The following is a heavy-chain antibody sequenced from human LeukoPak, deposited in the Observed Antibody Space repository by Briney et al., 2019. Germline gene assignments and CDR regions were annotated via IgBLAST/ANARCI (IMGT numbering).Heavy chain of an antibody. Sequence: GGSLRLSCAVSGFTFSSYALTWVRQAPGRGLEWVSAIGGAGYNTYYADSVKGRFTTSRDNSKDTLYLQMSSLRADDTAVYYCAKSRGWGYHDSSGFLGSASDIWGQGTMVTVSS. CDR1: GFTFSSYA. J-gene: IGHJ3*02. CDR3: AKSRGWGYHDSSGFLGSASDI. V-gene: IGHV3-23*01. CDR2: IGGAGYNT. D-gene: IGHD3-22*01.